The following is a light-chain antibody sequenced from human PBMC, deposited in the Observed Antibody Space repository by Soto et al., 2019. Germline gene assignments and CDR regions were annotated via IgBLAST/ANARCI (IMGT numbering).Light chain of an antibody. CDR3: SLYTSSSTYV. CDR1: SSDVGSYNR. V-gene: IGLV2-18*01. J-gene: IGLJ1*01. Sequence: LTQPPSVSGSPGQSVTISCTGTSSDVGSYNRVSWYQQPPGTAPKLMIYEVTNRPSGVPDRFSGSKSGNTASLTISGLQAEDEADYYCSLYTSSSTYVFGTGTKVTVL. CDR2: EVT.